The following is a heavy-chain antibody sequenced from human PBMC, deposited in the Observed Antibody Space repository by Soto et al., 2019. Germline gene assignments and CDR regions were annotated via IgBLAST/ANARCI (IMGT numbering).Heavy chain of an antibody. CDR2: IYYSGST. J-gene: IGHJ6*02. CDR3: ARVSVAATIRGHYYYYYGMDV. D-gene: IGHD2-15*01. CDR1: GGSISSGDYY. V-gene: IGHV4-30-4*01. Sequence: QVQLQESGPGLVKPSQTLSLTCTVSGGSISSGDYYWSWIRQPPGKGLEWSGYIYYSGSTYYNPSLKIRVTISVHTAKNQFYLKRSSVTGAETAVYYCARVSVAATIRGHYYYYYGMDVWGQGTTVTVAS.